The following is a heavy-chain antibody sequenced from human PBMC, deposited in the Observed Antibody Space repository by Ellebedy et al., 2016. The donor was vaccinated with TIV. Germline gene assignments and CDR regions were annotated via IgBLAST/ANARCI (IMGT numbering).Heavy chain of an antibody. J-gene: IGHJ3*02. V-gene: IGHV5-51*01. D-gene: IGHD4-23*01. CDR1: GYSFTSYW. Sequence: GESLKISCKGSGYSFTSYWVGWVRQMPGRGLEWMGVIYPDGSYTRYSPSFEGQVTISVDKSISTAYLQWSSLRASDTAIYYCARAGGNWYDAFDIWGRGTVLTVSS. CDR3: ARAGGNWYDAFDI. CDR2: IYPDGSYT.